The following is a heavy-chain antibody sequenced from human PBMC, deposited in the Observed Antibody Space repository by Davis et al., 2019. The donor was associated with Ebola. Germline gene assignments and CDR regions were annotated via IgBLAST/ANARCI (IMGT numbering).Heavy chain of an antibody. CDR1: RGSIIRPSYY. CDR3: ARRGYYYGSGSMDV. Sequence: SETLSLTCSVSRGSIIRPSYYWGWLRQPPGQGLVWIVCIYYSGSTNYNPSLKSRVTISVDTSKNQFSLKLSSVTAADTAVYYCARRGYYYGSGSMDVWGQGTTVTVSS. CDR2: IYYSGST. V-gene: IGHV4-39*07. J-gene: IGHJ6*02. D-gene: IGHD3-10*01.